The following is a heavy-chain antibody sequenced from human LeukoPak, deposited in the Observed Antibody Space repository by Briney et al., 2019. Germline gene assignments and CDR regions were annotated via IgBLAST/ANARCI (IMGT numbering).Heavy chain of an antibody. CDR1: GFTVSSNY. V-gene: IGHV3-53*01. D-gene: IGHD3-10*01. CDR3: ARVGSGYTVDY. J-gene: IGHJ4*02. CDR2: IYSGGST. Sequence: PGGSLRLSCAASGFTVSSNYMSWVRQAPGKGLEWVSVIYSGGSTYYADSVKGRFTISRDNSKNTLYLQMNSLRAEDTAVYYCARVGSGYTVDYWGQGTLVTVSS.